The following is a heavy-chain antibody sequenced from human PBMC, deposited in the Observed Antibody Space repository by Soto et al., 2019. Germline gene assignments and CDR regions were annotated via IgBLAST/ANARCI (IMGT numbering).Heavy chain of an antibody. CDR3: ARDWGASSGYCEY. V-gene: IGHV3-7*01. CDR2: IKQDGSET. CDR1: GFTFSSYW. Sequence: EVQLVESGGGLVQPGGSLRLSWAASGFTFSSYWMSWVRQAPGKGLEWVANIKQDGSETYYVDSVKGRFTNSRYNANNEMYLQMKRLRAEDTALYSCARDWGASSGYCEYWGQGTLVTVSS. D-gene: IGHD3-22*01. J-gene: IGHJ4*02.